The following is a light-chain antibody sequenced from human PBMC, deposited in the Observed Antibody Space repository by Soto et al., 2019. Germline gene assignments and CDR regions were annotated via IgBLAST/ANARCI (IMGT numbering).Light chain of an antibody. Sequence: DIQMTQSPSSLSASVGDRVTITCRASQSISTYLNWYQQKPGKAPKLLIYAASSLQTGVPSRFAGSGSATDFTLTISSLQPGDFATYYCQQSFSFPYTFGQGTQLEIK. J-gene: IGKJ2*01. V-gene: IGKV1-39*01. CDR1: QSISTY. CDR2: AAS. CDR3: QQSFSFPYT.